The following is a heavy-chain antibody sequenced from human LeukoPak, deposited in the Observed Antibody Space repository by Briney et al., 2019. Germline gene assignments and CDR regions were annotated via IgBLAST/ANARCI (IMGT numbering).Heavy chain of an antibody. D-gene: IGHD3-3*01. V-gene: IGHV4-59*08. Sequence: SETLSLTCTVSGGSISSYYWSWIRQPPGKGLEWIGYIYYSGSTNYNPSLKSRVTISVDTSKNQFSLKLSSVTAADTAVYYCARVIAKYYDFWSGLKRPLDYWGQGTLVTVSS. CDR1: GGSISSYY. CDR3: ARVIAKYYDFWSGLKRPLDY. J-gene: IGHJ4*02. CDR2: IYYSGST.